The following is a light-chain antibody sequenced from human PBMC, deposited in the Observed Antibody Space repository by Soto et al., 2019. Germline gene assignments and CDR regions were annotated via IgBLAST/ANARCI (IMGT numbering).Light chain of an antibody. Sequence: QSALTQPHSLSAAPRQTVTISCTGSSSNIGAHYDVHWYQQLPGTAPKLLIYGNSNRPSGVPDRFSGSKSGTSASLAITGLQAEDEADYYCQSYDNSLSVYVFGTGTKVTVL. J-gene: IGLJ1*01. V-gene: IGLV1-40*01. CDR1: SSNIGAHYD. CDR2: GNS. CDR3: QSYDNSLSVYV.